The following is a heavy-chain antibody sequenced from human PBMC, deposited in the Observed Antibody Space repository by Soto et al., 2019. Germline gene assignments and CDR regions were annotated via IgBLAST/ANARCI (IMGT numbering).Heavy chain of an antibody. D-gene: IGHD2-2*01. V-gene: IGHV3-74*01. J-gene: IGHJ4*02. CDR2: INPDGSST. CDR3: AGVSVSSYQFDY. Sequence: EVQLVESGGGLVQPGGSLRLSCAASGFTFSSYWMHWVRQAPGKGLVWVSRINPDGSSTSYADSVKGRFTISRDNAKNTLYLEMNRLRAEDTAVYYCAGVSVSSYQFDYWGQGTLVTVSS. CDR1: GFTFSSYW.